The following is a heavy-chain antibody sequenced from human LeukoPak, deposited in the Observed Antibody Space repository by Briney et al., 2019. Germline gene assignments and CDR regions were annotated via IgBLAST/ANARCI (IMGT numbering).Heavy chain of an antibody. V-gene: IGHV3-21*01. D-gene: IGHD4-11*01. Sequence: GGSLRLSCVASGFSFSTYSTTWVRQAPGKGLEWVSTIGSSGGYIYYADSVRGRFTISRDNAKNSLYLEMNSLRPEDTAVYYCVRWVDYSNDYWGQGTLVTVSS. CDR1: GFSFSTYS. CDR3: VRWVDYSNDY. J-gene: IGHJ4*02. CDR2: IGSSGGYI.